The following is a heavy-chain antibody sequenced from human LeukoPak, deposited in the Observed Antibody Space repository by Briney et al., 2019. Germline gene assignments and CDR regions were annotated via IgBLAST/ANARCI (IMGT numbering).Heavy chain of an antibody. Sequence: SETLSLTCTVSGGSIRSSSYYWGWIRQPPGKGLEWIGSIYYSGSIHYNPSLKSRVTISVDTSKNQFSLKLSSVTAADTAVYYCARGGLNWNYKRNYYYYYMDVWGKGTTVTVSS. CDR2: IYYSGSI. V-gene: IGHV4-39*07. CDR1: GGSIRSSSYY. D-gene: IGHD1-7*01. CDR3: ARGGLNWNYKRNYYYYYMDV. J-gene: IGHJ6*03.